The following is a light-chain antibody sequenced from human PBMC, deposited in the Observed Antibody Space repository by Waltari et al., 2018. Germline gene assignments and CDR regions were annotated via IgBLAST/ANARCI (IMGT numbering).Light chain of an antibody. CDR1: TGAVTSGHY. V-gene: IGLV7-46*01. CDR3: FLSYSGPRV. CDR2: DTS. J-gene: IGLJ3*02. Sequence: QAVVTQEPSLTVSPGGTVTLTCGSSTGAVTSGHYPHWFQQKPGQAPRTLINDTSVRHSWTPVRFSVSLLGGKAALTLSGSQPEDEADYYCFLSYSGPRVFGGGPKPTVL.